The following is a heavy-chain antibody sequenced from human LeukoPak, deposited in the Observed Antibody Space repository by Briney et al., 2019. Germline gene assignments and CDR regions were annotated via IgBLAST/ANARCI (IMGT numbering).Heavy chain of an antibody. V-gene: IGHV4-59*01. J-gene: IGHJ3*02. CDR2: IYYSGST. CDR1: GGSISSYY. Sequence: SETLSLTCTVSGGSISSYYWSWIRQPPGKGLEWIGYIYYSGSTNYNPSLKSRVTISVDTSKNQFSLKLTSVTAADTAVYYCARVDTASDAFDIWGQGTMVTVSS. D-gene: IGHD5-18*01. CDR3: ARVDTASDAFDI.